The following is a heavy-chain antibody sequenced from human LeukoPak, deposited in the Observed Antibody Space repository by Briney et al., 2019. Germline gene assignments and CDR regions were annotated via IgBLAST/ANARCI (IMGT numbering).Heavy chain of an antibody. V-gene: IGHV4-59*08. CDR1: GGSISGFY. CDR3: ARHRGSSWYVLGWFDP. CDR2: ISDNGAT. Sequence: SETLSLTCTVSGGSISGFYWSWIRQPPGKGLEWIGYISDNGATTYNPSLKSRVTISVDTSKNQFSPKLSSVTAADTAVYYCARHRGSSWYVLGWFDPWGQGTLVTVSS. D-gene: IGHD6-13*01. J-gene: IGHJ5*02.